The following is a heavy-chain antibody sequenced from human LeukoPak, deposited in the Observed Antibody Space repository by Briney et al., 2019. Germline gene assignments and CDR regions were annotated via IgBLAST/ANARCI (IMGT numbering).Heavy chain of an antibody. CDR3: AKDGIAVAGLGY. V-gene: IGHV3-48*01. J-gene: IGHJ4*02. Sequence: GGSLRLSCAASGFTFSSFGMNWVRQAPGKGLEWVSYISSSSSTIYYADSVKGRFTISRDNSKNTLYLQMNSLRAEDTAVYYCAKDGIAVAGLGYWGQGTLVTVSS. CDR1: GFTFSSFG. D-gene: IGHD6-19*01. CDR2: ISSSSSTI.